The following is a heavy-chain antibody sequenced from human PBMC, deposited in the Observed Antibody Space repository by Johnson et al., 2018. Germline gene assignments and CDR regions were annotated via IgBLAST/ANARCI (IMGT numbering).Heavy chain of an antibody. Sequence: QVQLVQSGGGVVQPGRSLRLSCAASGFTFRNYGIHWVRQAPGKGLEWVAVISYDGTNKFYADSVKGRFTISRDDSKNTLFLQMNSLKTEDTAVYYCGASIMTPGAFDLWGRGTMVTVSS. CDR2: ISYDGTNK. D-gene: IGHD1-14*01. CDR1: GFTFRNYG. J-gene: IGHJ3*01. CDR3: GASIMTPGAFDL. V-gene: IGHV3-30*03.